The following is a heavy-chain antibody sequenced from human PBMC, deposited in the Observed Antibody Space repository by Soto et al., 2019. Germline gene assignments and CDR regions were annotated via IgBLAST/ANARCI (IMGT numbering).Heavy chain of an antibody. CDR1: GFTFISYG. CDR2: IWYDGSNK. J-gene: IGHJ6*02. V-gene: IGHV3-33*01. D-gene: IGHD3-22*01. Sequence: PGGSLRLSCASSGFTFISYGMHWVRQAPGKGLEWVAVIWYDGSNKYYADSVKGRFTISRDNSKNTLYLQMNSLRAEDTAVYYCARDGPPNYYDSSGYYLYYYYGMDVWGQGTTVTVSS. CDR3: ARDGPPNYYDSSGYYLYYYYGMDV.